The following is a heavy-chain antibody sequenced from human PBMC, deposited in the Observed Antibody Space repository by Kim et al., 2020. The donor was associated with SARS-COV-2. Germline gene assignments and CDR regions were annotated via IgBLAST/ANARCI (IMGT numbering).Heavy chain of an antibody. CDR2: ICGGGSST. D-gene: IGHD3-22*01. Sequence: GGSLRLSCAASGFTFSSYAMHWVRQAPGKGLEWVSAICGGGSSTYYADSVKGRFTISRDNSKNTLYLQMNSLRAEDTAVYYCSKASLSITVIAPDYWGQG. V-gene: IGHV3-23*01. J-gene: IGHJ4*02. CDR1: GFTFSSYA. CDR3: SKASLSITVIAPDY.